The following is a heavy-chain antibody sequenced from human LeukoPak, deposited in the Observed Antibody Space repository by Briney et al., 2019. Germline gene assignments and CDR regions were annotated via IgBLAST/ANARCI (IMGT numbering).Heavy chain of an antibody. CDR2: IYYSGST. V-gene: IGHV4-59*01. CDR3: ARDWSTGYWFDR. Sequence: SETLSLTCTVSGDSIRSYHWSWIRLSPGNRLEWIGHIYYSGSTNYNPSLRGRVSISRDLSTNQISLKLGSVTAADTAIYHCARDWSTGYWFDRWGPGTLVTVSS. J-gene: IGHJ5*02. D-gene: IGHD3-3*01. CDR1: GDSIRSYH.